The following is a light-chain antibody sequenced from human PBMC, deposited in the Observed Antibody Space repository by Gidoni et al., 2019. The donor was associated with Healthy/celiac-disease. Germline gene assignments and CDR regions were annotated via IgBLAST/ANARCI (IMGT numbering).Light chain of an antibody. CDR3: QQYNSYSFT. Sequence: DIQMTKSPSTLSASVGDRVTITCRASQSISSWLAWYQQNPGKAPKLLIYDASSLESGVPSRFSGSGSGTEFTLTISSLQPDDFATYYCQQYNSYSFTFGPGTKVDIK. CDR1: QSISSW. V-gene: IGKV1-5*01. J-gene: IGKJ3*01. CDR2: DAS.